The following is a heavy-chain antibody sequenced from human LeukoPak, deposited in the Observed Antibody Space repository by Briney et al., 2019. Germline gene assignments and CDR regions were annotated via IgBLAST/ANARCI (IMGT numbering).Heavy chain of an antibody. CDR3: ARGGGYSSSWYEAY. J-gene: IGHJ4*02. CDR1: GYTFTGYY. V-gene: IGHV1-2*02. D-gene: IGHD6-13*01. CDR2: TNPNSGGT. Sequence: ASVKVSCKASGYTFTGYYMHWVRQAPGQGLAWMGWTNPNSGGTNYAQKFQGRVTMTSDTSISTAYMELSGLRSDDTALYYCARGGGYSSSWYEAYWGQGTLVTVSS.